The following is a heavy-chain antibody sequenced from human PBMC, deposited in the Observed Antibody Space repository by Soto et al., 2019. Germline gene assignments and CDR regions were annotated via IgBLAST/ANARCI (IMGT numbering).Heavy chain of an antibody. Sequence: SETLSLTCAVYGGSFSGYYWSWIRQPPGKGLEWIGEINHSGSTNYNPSLKSRVTISVDTSKNQFSLKLSSVTAADTAVYYCARGYYGSGRGKTPFDYWGQGTLVTVSS. J-gene: IGHJ4*02. CDR1: GGSFSGYY. V-gene: IGHV4-34*01. CDR2: INHSGST. CDR3: ARGYYGSGRGKTPFDY. D-gene: IGHD3-10*01.